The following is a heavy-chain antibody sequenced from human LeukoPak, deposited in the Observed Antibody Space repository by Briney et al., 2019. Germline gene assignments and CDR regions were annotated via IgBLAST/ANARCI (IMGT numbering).Heavy chain of an antibody. V-gene: IGHV3-33*08. Sequence: TGRSLRLSCAASGXTFSYYAMHWVRQAPGKGLEWVAVIWYDGGNKYYADSVKGRFTISRDNSKNTLYLQMNSLRAEDTAVYYCARGNVFYYDSSGPTLGDAFDIRGQGTMVTVSS. J-gene: IGHJ3*02. CDR2: IWYDGGNK. D-gene: IGHD3-22*01. CDR3: ARGNVFYYDSSGPTLGDAFDI. CDR1: GXTFSYYA.